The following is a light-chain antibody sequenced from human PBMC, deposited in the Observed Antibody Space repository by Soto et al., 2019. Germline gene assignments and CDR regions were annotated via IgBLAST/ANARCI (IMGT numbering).Light chain of an antibody. Sequence: ETVLTQSPGTLSLSPGERATLSCRVSQSITKNYLAWYQQKPGQAPRLLIYGASSRVTGIPDRFSGSGSGTDFTLTISRLEPEDFAVYYCQQYRTSPITFGQGTRLEIK. V-gene: IGKV3-20*01. CDR1: QSITKNY. CDR3: QQYRTSPIT. CDR2: GAS. J-gene: IGKJ5*01.